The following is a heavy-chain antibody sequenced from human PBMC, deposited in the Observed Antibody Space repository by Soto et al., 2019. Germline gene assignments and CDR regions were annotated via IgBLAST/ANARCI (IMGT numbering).Heavy chain of an antibody. D-gene: IGHD2-2*01. CDR1: GGTFGSYA. V-gene: IGHV1-69*13. Sequence: SVKVSCKPSGGTFGSYAISWVRQAPGQGLEWMGGIIPFFGSPNYAQKFQGRVTITADESTSTAYMELTSLRSEDTAVYYCARYCSSTTCRTYHYYGMDVWGQGTTLTVSS. CDR3: ARYCSSTTCRTYHYYGMDV. CDR2: IIPFFGSP. J-gene: IGHJ6*02.